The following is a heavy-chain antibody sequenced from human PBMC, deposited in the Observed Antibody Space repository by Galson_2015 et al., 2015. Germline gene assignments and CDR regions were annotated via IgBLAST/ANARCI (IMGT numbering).Heavy chain of an antibody. D-gene: IGHD6-13*01. CDR3: AKDEGQGLGSWFLIDS. CDR1: GFTLSRFG. Sequence: SLRLSCADSGFTLSRFGMHWVRQAPGKGLEWVAVISYDGSNTYYGDSAKGRFTISRDTSKNTLYLQMNSLRAEDTAVYYCAKDEGQGLGSWFLIDSWGQGTLVTVSS. V-gene: IGHV3-30*18. J-gene: IGHJ5*01. CDR2: ISYDGSNT.